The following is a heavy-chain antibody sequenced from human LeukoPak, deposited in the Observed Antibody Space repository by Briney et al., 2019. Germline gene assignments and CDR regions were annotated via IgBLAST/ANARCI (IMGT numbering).Heavy chain of an antibody. CDR1: GFSFSSYS. V-gene: IGHV3-48*01. Sequence: PGGSLRLSCAASGFSFSSYSMNWVRQAPGKGLEWVSYISSSTTTIYYADSVKGRFTISRDNAKNSLYLQMNSLRAEDTAVFYRARTPYDFWSASYSYYFDYWGQGTLVTVSS. CDR3: ARTPYDFWSASYSYYFDY. J-gene: IGHJ4*02. D-gene: IGHD3-3*01. CDR2: ISSSTTTI.